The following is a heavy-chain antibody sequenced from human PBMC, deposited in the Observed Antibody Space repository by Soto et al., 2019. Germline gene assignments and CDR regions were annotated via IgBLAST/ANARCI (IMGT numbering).Heavy chain of an antibody. CDR3: ARHRDITMPGHY. CDR2: INPNSGGT. J-gene: IGHJ4*02. V-gene: IGHV1-2*02. D-gene: IGHD3-10*01. CDR1: GYTFTGYY. Sequence: ASVKVSCKASGYTFTGYYMHWVRQAPGQGLEWMGWINPNSGGTNYAQKFQGRVTMTRDTSISTAHMELSRLRSDDTAVYYCARHRDITMPGHYWGQGTLVTVSS.